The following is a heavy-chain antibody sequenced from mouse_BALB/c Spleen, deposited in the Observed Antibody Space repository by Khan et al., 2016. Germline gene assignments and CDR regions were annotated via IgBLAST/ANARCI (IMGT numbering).Heavy chain of an antibody. Sequence: VQLQQPGAELVKPGASVKLSCTASGFNIKDTYMHWVKQRPEQGLEWIGRIDPANGNTKYDPKFQGKAPITADTSSNTAYLQLRSLTSEDTAVYYCARSPYDYDVGFAYWGQGTLVTVSA. CDR2: IDPANGNT. CDR1: GFNIKDTY. D-gene: IGHD2-4*01. V-gene: IGHV14-3*02. J-gene: IGHJ3*01. CDR3: ARSPYDYDVGFAY.